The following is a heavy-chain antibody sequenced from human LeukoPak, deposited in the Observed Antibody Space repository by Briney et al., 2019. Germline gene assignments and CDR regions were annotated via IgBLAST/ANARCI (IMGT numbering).Heavy chain of an antibody. CDR3: ARERDYYDSSGYYYATYFDY. J-gene: IGHJ4*02. V-gene: IGHV1-2*06. CDR2: INPNSGGT. Sequence: ASVKVSCKASGYTFTGYYMHWVRQAPGQGLEWMGRINPNSGGTNYAQKFQGRVTMTRDTSISTAYMELSRLRSDDTAVYYCARERDYYDSSGYYYATYFDYRGQGTLVTVSS. CDR1: GYTFTGYY. D-gene: IGHD3-22*01.